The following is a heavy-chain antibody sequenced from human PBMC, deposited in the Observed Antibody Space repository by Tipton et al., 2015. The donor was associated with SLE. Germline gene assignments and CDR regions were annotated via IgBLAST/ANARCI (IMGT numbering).Heavy chain of an antibody. D-gene: IGHD6-6*01. V-gene: IGHV4-61*01. J-gene: IGHJ6*03. CDR2: IYYTGIT. CDR3: ARDFGRAARHYYYYMDV. CDR1: GGSVSSSSYY. Sequence: TLSLTCTVSGGSVSSSSYYWSWIRQPPGKGLQWIGYIYYTGITNYNPSLKSRVTISVDTSKNQFSLKLSSVTAADTAVYYCARDFGRAARHYYYYMDVWGKGTTVTVSS.